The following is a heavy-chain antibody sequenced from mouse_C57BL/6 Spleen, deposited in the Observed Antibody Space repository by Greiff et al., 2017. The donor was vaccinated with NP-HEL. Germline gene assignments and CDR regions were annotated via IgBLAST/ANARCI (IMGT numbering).Heavy chain of an antibody. Sequence: VQLQQSGAELVRPGASVKLSCKASGYTFTDYYINWVKQRPGQGLEWIARIYPGSGNTYYNEKFKSKATLTAEKSSSTAYMQLSSLTSEDSAVYFCARGGGSHFDYWGQGTTLTVSS. CDR2: IYPGSGNT. CDR3: ARGGGSHFDY. J-gene: IGHJ2*01. CDR1: GYTFTDYY. V-gene: IGHV1-76*01.